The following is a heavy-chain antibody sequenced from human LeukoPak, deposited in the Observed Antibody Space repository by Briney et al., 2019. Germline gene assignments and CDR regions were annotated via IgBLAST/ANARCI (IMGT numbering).Heavy chain of an antibody. V-gene: IGHV1-69*04. CDR3: ASRYCSSTSCYPRGNYYYYYGMDV. D-gene: IGHD2-2*01. Sequence: SVKVSCKASGGTFSSYAISWVRQAPGQGLEWMGRIIPILGIANYAQKFQGRVTITADKSTGTAYMELSSLRSEDTAVYYCASRYCSSTSCYPRGNYYYYYGMDVWGQGTTVTVSS. CDR2: IIPILGIA. J-gene: IGHJ6*02. CDR1: GGTFSSYA.